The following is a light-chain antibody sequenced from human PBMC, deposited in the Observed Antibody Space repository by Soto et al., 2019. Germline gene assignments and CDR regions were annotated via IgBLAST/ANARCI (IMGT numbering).Light chain of an antibody. J-gene: IGKJ1*01. CDR2: GAS. CDR3: QQYKSWPPIT. V-gene: IGKV3-15*01. CDR1: QGFPSR. Sequence: EILMTQSPAPLSASTGERVTLPCRASQGFPSRIAWYQQKPGQAPSLLIYGASTRATGVPDRFSGTGSGTEFTLTISSLKSEDYAVYYCQQYKSWPPITFGQGTKVDIK.